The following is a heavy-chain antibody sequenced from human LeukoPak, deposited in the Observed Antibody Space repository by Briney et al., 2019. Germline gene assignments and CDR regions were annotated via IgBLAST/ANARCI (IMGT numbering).Heavy chain of an antibody. CDR3: ARGNYDSTGYYYMGDTLDI. V-gene: IGHV4-4*07. D-gene: IGHD3-22*01. CDR2: IYISGST. J-gene: IGHJ3*02. Sequence: SETLSLTCTVSGGSITNYYWNWIRQPAGKGLEWIGPIYISGSTNYNPSLKSRVTMSVDTSKNQFSLKVNSVTAADTAVYYCARGNYDSTGYYYMGDTLDIWGQGTMVTVSS. CDR1: GGSITNYY.